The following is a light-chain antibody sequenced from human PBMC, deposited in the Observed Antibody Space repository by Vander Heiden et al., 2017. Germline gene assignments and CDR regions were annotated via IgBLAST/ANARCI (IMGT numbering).Light chain of an antibody. CDR1: TSNIGNNF. J-gene: IGLJ1*01. CDR3: GTWDSSRTDGV. V-gene: IGLV1-51*02. Sequence: QSVLTPPPSVSAASGPKVTISCSGSTSNIGNNFVSWYQHLPGTAPKLLIYENNKRPSGIPDRFSGPKSGSSATLDITGLQTGEEADYYCGTWDSSRTDGVFGPGTKVTV. CDR2: ENN.